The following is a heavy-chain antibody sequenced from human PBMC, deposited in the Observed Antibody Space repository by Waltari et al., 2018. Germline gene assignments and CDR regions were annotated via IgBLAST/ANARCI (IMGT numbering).Heavy chain of an antibody. CDR1: GYTFTSYA. D-gene: IGHD1-26*01. V-gene: IGHV1-3*01. CDR2: INAGNGNT. Sequence: QVQLVQSGAEVKKPGASVKVSCKASGYTFTSYAMHWVRQAPGQRLEWMGWINAGNGNTKYSQKFQGRVTITRDTSASTAYMELSSLKSEDTAVYYCARSIVGAGTLHFDYWGQGTLVTVSS. CDR3: ARSIVGAGTLHFDY. J-gene: IGHJ4*02.